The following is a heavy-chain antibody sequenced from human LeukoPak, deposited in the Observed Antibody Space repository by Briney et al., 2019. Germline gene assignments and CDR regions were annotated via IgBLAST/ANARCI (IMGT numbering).Heavy chain of an antibody. CDR1: GYTFTLYG. CDR2: SSGNNGNT. J-gene: IGHJ4*02. Sequence: ASVQVSCKTSGYTFTLYGVAWVRQAPGQGLEWMGWSSGNNGNTRYAQKFQGRVTLTTDTSTSTGYMELRSLRSDDTAVYYCARGVSLGDLXYWGQGTLV. V-gene: IGHV1-18*04. D-gene: IGHD3-16*01. CDR3: ARGVSLGDLXY.